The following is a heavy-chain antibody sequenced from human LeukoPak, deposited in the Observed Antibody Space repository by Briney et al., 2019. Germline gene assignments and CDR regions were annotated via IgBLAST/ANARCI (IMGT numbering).Heavy chain of an antibody. CDR1: GYTFTSYD. J-gene: IGHJ4*02. Sequence: ASVKVSCKASGYTFTSYDINWVRQATGQGLEWMGWMNPNSGNTGYAQKFQGRVTMTRNTSITTAYMELSSLTSEDTAVYYCARAYYYGSGSYWIYWGQGTLVTVSS. CDR2: MNPNSGNT. CDR3: ARAYYYGSGSYWIY. V-gene: IGHV1-8*01. D-gene: IGHD3-10*01.